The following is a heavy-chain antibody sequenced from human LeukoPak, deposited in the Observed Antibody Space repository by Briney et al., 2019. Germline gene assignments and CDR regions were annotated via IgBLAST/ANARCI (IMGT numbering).Heavy chain of an antibody. D-gene: IGHD1-26*01. CDR3: ARDYSGSSNCFDP. V-gene: IGHV3-7*01. CDR2: IKQDGSEK. CDR1: GFTFTTYG. Sequence: GGSLRLSCAASGFTFTTYGMHWVRQAPGKGLEWVANIKQDGSEKYYVDSVKGRFTISRDNAKNSLYLQMNSLRAEDTAVYYCARDYSGSSNCFDPWGQGTLVTVSS. J-gene: IGHJ5*02.